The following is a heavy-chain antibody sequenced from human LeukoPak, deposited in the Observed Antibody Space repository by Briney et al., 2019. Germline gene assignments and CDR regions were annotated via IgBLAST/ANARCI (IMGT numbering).Heavy chain of an antibody. CDR3: ARESIVGATIDY. J-gene: IGHJ4*02. D-gene: IGHD1-26*01. Sequence: EASVKVSCKASGGTFSSYAISWVRQAPGRGLEWMGRIIPILGIANYAQKFQGRVTITADKSTSTAYMELSSLRSEDTAVYYCARESIVGATIDYWGQGTLVTVSS. CDR2: IIPILGIA. CDR1: GGTFSSYA. V-gene: IGHV1-69*04.